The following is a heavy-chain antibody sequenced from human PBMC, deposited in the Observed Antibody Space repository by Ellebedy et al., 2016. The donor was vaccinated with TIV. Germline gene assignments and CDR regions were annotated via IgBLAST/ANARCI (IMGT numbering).Heavy chain of an antibody. CDR1: GFTFSSYS. Sequence: GESLKISXAASGFTFSSYSMNWVRQAPGKGLEWVSYISSSSSTIYYADSVKGRFTISRDNAKNSLYLQMNSLRAEDTAVYYCAREGGYYDSSGSYGMDVWGQGTTVTVSS. CDR2: ISSSSSTI. V-gene: IGHV3-48*04. CDR3: AREGGYYDSSGSYGMDV. J-gene: IGHJ6*02. D-gene: IGHD3-22*01.